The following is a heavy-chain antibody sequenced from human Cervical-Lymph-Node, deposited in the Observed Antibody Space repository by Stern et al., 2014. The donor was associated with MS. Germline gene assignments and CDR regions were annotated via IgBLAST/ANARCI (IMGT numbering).Heavy chain of an antibody. CDR2: ITPNSGGT. V-gene: IGHV1-2*02. CDR1: GYIFTDYY. J-gene: IGHJ4*01. Sequence: QVQLLESGAEARAPGASMKVSCKASGYIFTDYYLHWVRQAPGQGLEWLGWITPNSGGTNYAQNFQGRVTMTRDTSISTAYMELRWLGSADTAVYYCARGSGTAYDLRGDYWGQGTLVTVSS. D-gene: IGHD3-3*01. CDR3: ARGSGTAYDLRGDY.